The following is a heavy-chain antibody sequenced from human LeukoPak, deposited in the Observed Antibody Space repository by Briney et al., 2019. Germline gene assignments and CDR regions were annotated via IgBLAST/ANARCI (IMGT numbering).Heavy chain of an antibody. D-gene: IGHD1-20*01. V-gene: IGHV1-69*05. CDR2: IIPIFGTA. Sequence: ASVKVSCKASGYTFTGYYMHWVRQAPGQGLEWMGRIIPIFGTANYAQKFQGRVTITTDESTSTAYMELSSLRSEDTAVYYCARGDNWNPFDYWGQGTLVTVSS. J-gene: IGHJ4*02. CDR3: ARGDNWNPFDY. CDR1: GYTFTGYY.